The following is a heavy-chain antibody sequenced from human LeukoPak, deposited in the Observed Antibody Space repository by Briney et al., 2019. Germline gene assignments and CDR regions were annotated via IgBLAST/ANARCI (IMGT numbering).Heavy chain of an antibody. CDR1: GFTFSSYS. Sequence: GGSLRLSCAASGFTFSSYSMNWVRQAPGKGLEWVSSISSSSSYIYYADSVKGRFTVSRDNAKNSLYLQMNSLRAEDTAVYYCARGGIARSYYDFWSGYSFQNWFDPWGQGTLVTVSS. V-gene: IGHV3-21*01. D-gene: IGHD3-3*01. CDR2: ISSSSSYI. J-gene: IGHJ5*02. CDR3: ARGGIARSYYDFWSGYSFQNWFDP.